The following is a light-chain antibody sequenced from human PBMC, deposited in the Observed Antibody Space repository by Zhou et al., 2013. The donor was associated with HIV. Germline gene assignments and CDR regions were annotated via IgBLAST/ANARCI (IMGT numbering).Light chain of an antibody. Sequence: DIMMTQSPGTVSVSQGDTVTLSCRASQSIGSNLAWYQKKPGQPPRLLIYDASNRATGIPARFSGSGSGTDFTLTISSLEPEDFAVYYCQQRSNWSLTFGGGTKVEIK. CDR3: QQRSNWSLT. CDR1: QSIGSN. V-gene: IGKV3-11*01. CDR2: DAS. J-gene: IGKJ4*01.